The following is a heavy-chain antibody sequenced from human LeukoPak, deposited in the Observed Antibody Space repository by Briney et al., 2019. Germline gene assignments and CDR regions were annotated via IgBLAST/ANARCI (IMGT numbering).Heavy chain of an antibody. J-gene: IGHJ5*02. CDR1: GGSISSYY. CDR3: ARLLVVRGVSRVGWFDP. D-gene: IGHD3-10*01. Sequence: PSETPSLTCTVSGGSISSYYWSWIRQPAGKGLEWIGRIYTSGSTNYNPSLKSRVTMSVDTSKNQFSLKLSSVTAADTAVYYCARLLVVRGVSRVGWFDPWGQGTLVTVSS. V-gene: IGHV4-4*07. CDR2: IYTSGST.